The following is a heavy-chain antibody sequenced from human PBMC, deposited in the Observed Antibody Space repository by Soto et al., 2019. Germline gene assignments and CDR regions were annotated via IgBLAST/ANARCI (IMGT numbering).Heavy chain of an antibody. CDR3: ARDRGTTMTGDAFDV. D-gene: IGHD3-16*01. Sequence: QVHLQESGPGLVKPSGTLSLTCTVSGASISAGHWWSWVRQSPGKGLEWIGEIYQTGTTDYNPSLKVRVFISVDNSKNQFSLYLRSVTAADTALYYCARDRGTTMTGDAFDVWGRGTMVTVSS. CDR1: GASISAGHW. CDR2: IYQTGTT. J-gene: IGHJ3*01. V-gene: IGHV4-4*02.